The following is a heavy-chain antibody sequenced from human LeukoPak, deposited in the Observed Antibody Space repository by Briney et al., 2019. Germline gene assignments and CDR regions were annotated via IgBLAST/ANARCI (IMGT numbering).Heavy chain of an antibody. J-gene: IGHJ3*02. Sequence: SETLSLTCAVYGGSFSGYYWSWIRQPPGKGLEWIGEINHSGNTNSNPSLKSRVTISVDTSKNQFSLRLSSVTAADTAVYYCARDADFWSAFDIWGQGTMVTVSS. CDR3: ARDADFWSAFDI. CDR2: INHSGNT. V-gene: IGHV4-34*01. D-gene: IGHD3-3*01. CDR1: GGSFSGYY.